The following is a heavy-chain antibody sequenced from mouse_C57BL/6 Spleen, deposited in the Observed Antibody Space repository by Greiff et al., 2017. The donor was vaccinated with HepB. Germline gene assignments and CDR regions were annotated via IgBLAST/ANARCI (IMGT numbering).Heavy chain of an antibody. D-gene: IGHD4-1*01. CDR1: GFSFNTYA. Sequence: EPGGGLVQPKGSLKLSCAASGFSFNTYAMNWVRQAPGKGLEWVARIRSKSNNYATYYADSVKDRFTISRDDSESMLYLQMNNLKTEDTAMYYCVSDWGSSFAYWGQGTLVTVSA. CDR2: IRSKSNNYAT. J-gene: IGHJ3*01. V-gene: IGHV10-1*01. CDR3: VSDWGSSFAY.